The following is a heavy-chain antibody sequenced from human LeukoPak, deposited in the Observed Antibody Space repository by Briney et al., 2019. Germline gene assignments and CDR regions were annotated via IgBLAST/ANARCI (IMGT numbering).Heavy chain of an antibody. CDR3: ARGRRGDRTYYYYGMDV. CDR1: GGSISSGGYS. Sequence: SQTLSLTCAVSGGSISSGGYSWSWIRQPPGKGLEWIGYIYYSGSTYYNPSLKSRVTISVDTSKNQFSLKLSSVTAADTAVYYCARGRRGDRTYYYYGMDVWGQGTTVTVSS. J-gene: IGHJ6*02. V-gene: IGHV4-30-4*07. D-gene: IGHD1-14*01. CDR2: IYYSGST.